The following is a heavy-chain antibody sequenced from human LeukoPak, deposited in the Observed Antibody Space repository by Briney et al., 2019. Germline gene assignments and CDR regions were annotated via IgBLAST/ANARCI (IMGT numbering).Heavy chain of an antibody. CDR1: GFTFSNYA. CDR3: ASMRGYFEY. J-gene: IGHJ4*02. CDR2: ISSGGTYE. Sequence: GKSLRLSCAASGFTFSNYAMHWVRQAPGKGLEWVSLISSGGTYEYYADSVKGRFTISRDNSKNTLYLQMNSLRAEDTAVYYCASMRGYFEYWVQGTLVSVSS. V-gene: IGHV3-30*07.